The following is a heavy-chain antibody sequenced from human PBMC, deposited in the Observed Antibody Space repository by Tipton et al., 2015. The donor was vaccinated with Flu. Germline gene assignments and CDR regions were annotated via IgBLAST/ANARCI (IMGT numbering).Heavy chain of an antibody. CDR3: AKGYSSSPRSWFDP. V-gene: IGHV3-23*01. D-gene: IGHD6-13*01. J-gene: IGHJ5*02. CDR1: GFTFSSYA. CDR2: ISGSGGST. Sequence: SLRLSCAASGFTFSSYAMSWVRQAPGKGLEWVSAISGSGGSTYYADSVKGRFTISRDNSKNTLYLQMNSLRAEDTAVYHCAKGYSSSPRSWFDPWGQGTLVTVSS.